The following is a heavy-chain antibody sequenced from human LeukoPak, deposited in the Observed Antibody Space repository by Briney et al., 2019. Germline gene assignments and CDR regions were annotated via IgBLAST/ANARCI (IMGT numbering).Heavy chain of an antibody. D-gene: IGHD6-19*01. CDR2: IYYSGST. CDR1: GGSISSYY. J-gene: IGHJ4*02. V-gene: IGHV4-59*01. CDR3: ARAGIAVAAYFDY. Sequence: SETLSLTCTVSGGSISSYYWSWIRQPPGKGLEWIGYIYYSGSTNYNPSLKSRVTISVDTSKNQFSLKLSSVTAADTAVYYCARAGIAVAAYFDYWGQGTLVTVSS.